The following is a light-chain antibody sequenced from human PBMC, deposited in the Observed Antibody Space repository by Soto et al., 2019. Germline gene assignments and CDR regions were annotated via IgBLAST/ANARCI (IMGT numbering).Light chain of an antibody. CDR1: SSDVGGYNY. V-gene: IGLV2-14*01. Sequence: QSALTQPASVSGSPGQSITISCTGTSSDVGGYNYVSWYQQHPGKAPKLMIYDVSNRPSGVSNRCSAAKSGSTASPTISGRQAEDEEDYYCSSYTSSSTLLYVFGAGTKLTVL. CDR2: DVS. J-gene: IGLJ1*01. CDR3: SSYTSSSTLLYV.